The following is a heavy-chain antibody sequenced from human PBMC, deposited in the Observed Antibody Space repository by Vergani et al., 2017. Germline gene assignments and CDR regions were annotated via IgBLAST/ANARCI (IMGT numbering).Heavy chain of an antibody. Sequence: QVRLQESGPGLVKPSETLSLTCSVSGCSMSGYHWSWIRQPPGKELEWIGYMYHSGSTNYNPSLETRVTISGDTSKNQFSLKLNSVTAADTAVYYCGRVADFYGLGSRLLDLWGQGILVTVSS. D-gene: IGHD3-10*01. J-gene: IGHJ5*02. CDR2: MYHSGST. V-gene: IGHV4-59*01. CDR1: GCSMSGYH. CDR3: GRVADFYGLGSRLLDL.